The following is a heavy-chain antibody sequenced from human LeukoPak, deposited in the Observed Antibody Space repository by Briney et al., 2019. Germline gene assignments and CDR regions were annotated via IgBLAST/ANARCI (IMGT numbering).Heavy chain of an antibody. CDR2: IYSGGST. CDR1: GFTVSSNY. D-gene: IGHD2-15*01. Sequence: GGSLRLSCAASGFTVSSNYMSWVRQAPGKGLEWVSVIYSGGSTYYADSVKGRFTISRDNSKNTLYLQMNSLRAEDTAVYYCAKVYSGGSFNWFDPWGQGTLVTVSS. V-gene: IGHV3-53*01. CDR3: AKVYSGGSFNWFDP. J-gene: IGHJ5*02.